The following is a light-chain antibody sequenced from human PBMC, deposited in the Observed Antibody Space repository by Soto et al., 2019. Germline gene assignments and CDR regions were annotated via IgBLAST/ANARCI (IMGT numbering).Light chain of an antibody. CDR1: QSITTC. CDR2: DAS. V-gene: IGKV1-5*01. CDR3: QQYNSHDDIA. Sequence: DITITQSPSTLSASVGDRVTITCRASQSITTCLAWYQQKPGKAPNLLIYDASSLQSGVPSRFSGSGSGTEFTLTISSLQADDSASYYCQQYNSHDDIAFGRGTKVEI. J-gene: IGKJ4*01.